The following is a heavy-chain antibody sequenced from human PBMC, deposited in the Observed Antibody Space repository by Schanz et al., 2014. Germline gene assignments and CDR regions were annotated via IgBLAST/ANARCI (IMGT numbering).Heavy chain of an antibody. D-gene: IGHD1-26*01. CDR2: VCYDGSKK. J-gene: IGHJ6*02. Sequence: HVQLVESGGGVVQPGRSLRLSCAASGFTFSSYGMHWVRQVPGKGLEWVAVVCYDGSKKYYADSVKGRFTTSRDNSKNTMYLQMNSLRAEDTAVYYCVKDLQRELLRDDHYYGMDVWGQGTTVTVSS. CDR3: VKDLQRELLRDDHYYGMDV. V-gene: IGHV3-33*06. CDR1: GFTFSSYG.